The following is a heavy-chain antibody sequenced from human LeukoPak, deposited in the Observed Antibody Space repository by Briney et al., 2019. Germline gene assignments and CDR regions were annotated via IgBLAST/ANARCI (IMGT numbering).Heavy chain of an antibody. CDR1: GYTFTAYY. D-gene: IGHD3-10*01. CDR2: INPHSGGT. CDR3: ARELTQRALPGKNYYDT. Sequence: GASVKVSCKASGYTFTAYYMHWVRQAPGQGPESMGWINPHSGGTNYAQNFQGRVTMTRDTSISTAYMELSRLRSDDTAVYYCARELTQRALPGKNYYDTWGQGTLVTVSS. V-gene: IGHV1-2*02. J-gene: IGHJ4*02.